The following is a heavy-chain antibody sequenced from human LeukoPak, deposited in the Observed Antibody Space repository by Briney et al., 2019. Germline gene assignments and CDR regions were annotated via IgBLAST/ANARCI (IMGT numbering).Heavy chain of an antibody. J-gene: IGHJ3*02. Sequence: PGGSLRLSCAASGFTVSSNYMCWVRQAPGKGLEWVSIIYSGGSTYYADSVKGRFTISRDNSKNTLYLQMNSLRAEDTAVYYCARDISSGYYDAFDIWGQGTMVTVSS. CDR1: GFTVSSNY. V-gene: IGHV3-66*01. D-gene: IGHD3-22*01. CDR2: IYSGGST. CDR3: ARDISSGYYDAFDI.